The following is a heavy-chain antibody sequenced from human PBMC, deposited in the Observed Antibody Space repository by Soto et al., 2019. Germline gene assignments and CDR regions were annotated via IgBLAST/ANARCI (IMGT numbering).Heavy chain of an antibody. CDR3: ARHNYDSSGYYHYYYLLAV. Sequence: PSETLSLTCTVSGGSISSSSYHWGWIRQPPGKGLEWIGSIYYSGSTYYNPSLKSRVTISVDTPNNQFSLKLSSVTAADTAVYYCARHNYDSSGYYHYYYLLAVSRQGTTVPVSS. J-gene: IGHJ6*01. D-gene: IGHD3-22*01. CDR1: GGSISSSSYH. V-gene: IGHV4-39*01. CDR2: IYYSGST.